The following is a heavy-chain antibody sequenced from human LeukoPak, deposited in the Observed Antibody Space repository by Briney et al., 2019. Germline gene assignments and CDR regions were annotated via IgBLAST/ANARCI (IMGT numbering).Heavy chain of an antibody. CDR1: GGTFSSYA. CDR2: IIPIFGTA. Sequence: SVNVSCKASGGTFSSYAISWVRQAPGQGLEWMGGIIPIFGTANYAQKFQGRVTITADESTSTAYMELSSLRSEDTAVYYCARDGALGYCSGGSCYSGFDYWGQGTLVTVSS. CDR3: ARDGALGYCSGGSCYSGFDY. V-gene: IGHV1-69*01. D-gene: IGHD2-15*01. J-gene: IGHJ4*02.